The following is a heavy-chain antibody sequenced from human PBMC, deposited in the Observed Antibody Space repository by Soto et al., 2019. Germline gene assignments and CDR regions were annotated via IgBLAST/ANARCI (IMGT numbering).Heavy chain of an antibody. CDR1: GFTFSSYA. V-gene: IGHV3-30-3*01. CDR3: ERDRRRAAAGTFSGIGDY. J-gene: IGHJ4*02. D-gene: IGHD6-13*01. Sequence: QVQLVESGGGVVQPGRSLRLSCAASGFTFSSYAMHWVRQAPGKGLEWVAVISYDGSNKYYADSVKGRFTISRDNSKNTLYLQLNSLRAEDTAVYYCERDRRRAAAGTFSGIGDYWGQRTLVTVSS. CDR2: ISYDGSNK.